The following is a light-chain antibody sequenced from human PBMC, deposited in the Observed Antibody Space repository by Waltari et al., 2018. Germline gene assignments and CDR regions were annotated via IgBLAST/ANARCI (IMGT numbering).Light chain of an antibody. CDR3: CSHRSGNTLGV. CDR1: ISDVGGYNY. Sequence: QSALTQPASVSGSPGQSITISCTGTISDVGGYNYVSWYQQHPGKAPQLLIYDVATRTSRVYDRFAASKSVNTASLTIAGLQAEDEADYYGCSHRSGNTLGVFGGGTKLTVL. V-gene: IGLV2-14*03. J-gene: IGLJ2*01. CDR2: DVA.